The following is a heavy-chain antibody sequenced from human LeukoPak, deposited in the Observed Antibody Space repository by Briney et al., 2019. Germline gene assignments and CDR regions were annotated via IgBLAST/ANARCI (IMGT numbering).Heavy chain of an antibody. V-gene: IGHV1-46*01. CDR1: GYTCTSYY. J-gene: IGHJ6*03. CDR3: ASGGYYYYYMDV. Sequence: ASVKVSCKASGYTCTSYYMHWVRQAPGQGLEWMGIINPSGGSTSYAQKLQGRVTMTRDTSTSTVYMELSSLRSEDTAVYYCASGGYYYYYMDVWGKGTTVTISS. CDR2: INPSGGST.